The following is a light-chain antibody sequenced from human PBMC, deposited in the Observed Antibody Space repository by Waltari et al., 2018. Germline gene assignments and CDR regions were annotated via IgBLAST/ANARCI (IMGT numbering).Light chain of an antibody. CDR2: WAS. CDR3: QQYYGSLLST. J-gene: IGKJ2*02. V-gene: IGKV4-1*01. CDR1: QTVLYSPNNKTY. Sequence: IVMTQSPDSLAVPLGERATINCKSSQTVLYSPNNKTYLAWYQQKLGQPPKLLIYWASTRESGVPDRFSGSGSETDFTLTITNLQAEDVAVYYCQQYYGSLLSTFGQGTKLEIK.